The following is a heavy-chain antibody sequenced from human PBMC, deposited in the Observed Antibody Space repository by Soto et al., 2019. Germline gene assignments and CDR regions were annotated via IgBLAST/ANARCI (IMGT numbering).Heavy chain of an antibody. D-gene: IGHD2-2*01. CDR1: GFTFSSYG. CDR3: AKDWADIVVVPAARYYYMDV. CDR2: ISYDGSNK. Sequence: GGSLRLSCAASGFTFSSYGMHWVRQAPGKGLEWVAVISYDGSNKYYADSVKGRFTISRDNSKNTLYLQMNSLRAEDTAVYYCAKDWADIVVVPAARYYYMDVWGKGTTVTVSS. J-gene: IGHJ6*03. V-gene: IGHV3-30*18.